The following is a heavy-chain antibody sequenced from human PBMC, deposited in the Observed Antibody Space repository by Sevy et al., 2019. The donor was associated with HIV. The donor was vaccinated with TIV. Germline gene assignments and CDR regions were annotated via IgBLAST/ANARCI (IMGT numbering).Heavy chain of an antibody. Sequence: GGSLRLSCAASGFTLSTYVMSWVRQAPGKGLEWVSAMSRSGDITYYAYSVKGRFIISRDNSHNRLYLQMNSLRDEDTAVYYCAKEGWTVNTCVDSWGQGALVTVSS. CDR1: GFTLSTYV. CDR2: MSRSGDIT. CDR3: AKEGWTVNTCVDS. D-gene: IGHD4-17*01. V-gene: IGHV3-23*01. J-gene: IGHJ4*02.